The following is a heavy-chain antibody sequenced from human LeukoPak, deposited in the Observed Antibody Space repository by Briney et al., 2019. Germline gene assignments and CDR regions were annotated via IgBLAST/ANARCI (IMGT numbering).Heavy chain of an antibody. J-gene: IGHJ6*03. CDR1: GYTFSSYW. V-gene: IGHV5-51*01. D-gene: IGHD2-21*01. CDR3: ARGGPWCGGDCYPPSYYYYMDV. Sequence: GESLKISCKGSGYTFSSYWIGWVRQMPGKGLEWMGIIYPGDSDTRYSPSLQGQVTISADKSISTAYLQWSSLKASDTAMYYCARGGPWCGGDCYPPSYYYYMDVWGKGTTVTVSS. CDR2: IYPGDSDT.